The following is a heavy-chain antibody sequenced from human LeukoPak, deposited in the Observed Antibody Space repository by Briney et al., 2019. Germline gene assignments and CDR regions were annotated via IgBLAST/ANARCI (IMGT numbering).Heavy chain of an antibody. CDR3: ARAVTNAFDI. D-gene: IGHD4-17*01. J-gene: IGHJ3*02. CDR1: GGPISSGGYY. Sequence: SQTLSLTCTVSGGPISSGGYYWSWIRQHPGKGLEWIGYIYNTGRTYYNPSLKSRVTISVDTSKNQFSLKLTSVTAADTAVYYCARAVTNAFDIWGQGTVVTVSS. V-gene: IGHV4-31*03. CDR2: IYNTGRT.